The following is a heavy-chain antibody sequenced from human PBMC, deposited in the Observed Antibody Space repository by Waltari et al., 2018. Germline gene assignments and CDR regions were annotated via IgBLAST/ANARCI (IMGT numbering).Heavy chain of an antibody. CDR2: IDPSDSYT. D-gene: IGHD3-10*01. CDR1: GYSFTSYW. V-gene: IGHV5-10-1*03. CDR3: ARQGFGESDAEIADY. Sequence: EVQLVQSGAEVKKPGESLRISCKGSGYSFTSYWISWVRQMPGKGLEWMGRIDPSDSYTNYSPSFQGHVTISADKSISTAYLQWSSLKASDTAMYYCARQGFGESDAEIADYWGQGTLVTVSS. J-gene: IGHJ4*02.